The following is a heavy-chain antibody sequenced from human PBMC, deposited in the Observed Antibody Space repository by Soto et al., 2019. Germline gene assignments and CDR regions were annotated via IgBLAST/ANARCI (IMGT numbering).Heavy chain of an antibody. D-gene: IGHD2-2*02. CDR1: GFGFSNYE. Sequence: EVQLVESGGGLVQPGGSLRLSCAASGFGFSNYEMNWVRQAPGKGLEWVSYITSSGGATMYADSVKGRFTISRDNAKDSLYQQMNSLRVEDPAVYYCARGDCKTSCYIGFWGQGALVTVSS. V-gene: IGHV3-48*03. CDR2: ITSSGGAT. CDR3: ARGDCKTSCYIGF. J-gene: IGHJ4*02.